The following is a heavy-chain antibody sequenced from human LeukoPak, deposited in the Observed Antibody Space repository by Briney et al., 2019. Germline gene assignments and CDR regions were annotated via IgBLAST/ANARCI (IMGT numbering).Heavy chain of an antibody. D-gene: IGHD3-3*01. CDR1: GGSISSSSYY. CDR3: ARGYDFWSGLFDY. J-gene: IGHJ4*02. V-gene: IGHV4-39*07. Sequence: PSETLSLTCTVPGGSISSSSYYWGWIRQPPGKGLEWIGSVYYTGSTYYNPSLKSRVTISVDTSKNQFSLKLSSVTAADTAVYYCARGYDFWSGLFDYWGQGTLVTVSS. CDR2: VYYTGST.